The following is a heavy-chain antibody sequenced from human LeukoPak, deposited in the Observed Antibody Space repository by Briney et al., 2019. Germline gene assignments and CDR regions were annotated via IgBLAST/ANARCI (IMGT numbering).Heavy chain of an antibody. CDR2: INPSGGST. CDR3: ARAGLAYYYGSGSYPFDY. J-gene: IGHJ4*02. CDR1: GYTFTSYY. D-gene: IGHD3-10*01. Sequence: GASVKVSCKASGYTFTSYYMHWVRQAPGQGLEWMGIINPSGGSTSYAQKFQGRVTMTRDTSTSTVYMELSSLRSEDTAVYYCARAGLAYYYGSGSYPFDYWGQGTLVTVSS. V-gene: IGHV1-46*01.